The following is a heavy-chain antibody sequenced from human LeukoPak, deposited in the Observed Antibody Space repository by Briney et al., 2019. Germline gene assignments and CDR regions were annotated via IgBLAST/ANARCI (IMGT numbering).Heavy chain of an antibody. V-gene: IGHV4-34*01. D-gene: IGHD3-22*01. CDR2: INHSGST. CDR3: ARGITMIVGNTYFDY. J-gene: IGHJ4*02. CDR1: GGSFSGYY. Sequence: SETLSLTCAVYGGSFSGYYWSWIRQPPGKGLEWIGEINHSGSTNYNPSLKSRVTISVDTSKNQFSLKLSSVTAADTAVYYCARGITMIVGNTYFDYWGQGTLVTVSS.